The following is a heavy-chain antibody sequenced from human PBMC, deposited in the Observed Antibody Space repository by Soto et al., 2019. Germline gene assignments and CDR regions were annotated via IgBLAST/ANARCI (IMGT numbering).Heavy chain of an antibody. Sequence: GGSLRLSCAASGFTFSSYGMHWVRQAPGKGLEWVAVISYDGSNKYYADSVKGRFTISRDNSKNTLYLQMNSLRAEDTAVYYCAKDSLTHESYCSSTSCHEMGRIYWGQGTLVTVSS. CDR1: GFTFSSYG. CDR2: ISYDGSNK. CDR3: AKDSLTHESYCSSTSCHEMGRIY. V-gene: IGHV3-30*18. D-gene: IGHD2-2*01. J-gene: IGHJ4*02.